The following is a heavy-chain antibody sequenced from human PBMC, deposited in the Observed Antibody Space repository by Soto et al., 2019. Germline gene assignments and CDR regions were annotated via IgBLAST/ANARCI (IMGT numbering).Heavy chain of an antibody. CDR2: ISGSGGST. J-gene: IGHJ2*01. V-gene: IGHV3-23*01. CDR1: GFTFSSYA. Sequence: GGSLRLSCAASGFTFSSYAMSWVRQAPGKGLEWVSAISGSGGSTYYADSVKGRFTISRDNSKNTLYLQMNSLRAEDTAVYYCAKDDRYSSSSRFYWYFDLWGRGTLVTVSS. D-gene: IGHD6-6*01. CDR3: AKDDRYSSSSRFYWYFDL.